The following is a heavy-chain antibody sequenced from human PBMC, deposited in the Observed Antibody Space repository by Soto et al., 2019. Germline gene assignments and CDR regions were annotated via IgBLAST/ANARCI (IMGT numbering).Heavy chain of an antibody. Sequence: PGGSLRLSCAASGFTFSDYYMSWIRQAPGKGLEWVSYISSSSSYTNYADSVKGRFTISRDNAKNSLYLQMNSLRAEDTAVYYCARGRIVGATDAFDIWGQGTMVTVSS. CDR2: ISSSSSYT. V-gene: IGHV3-11*05. J-gene: IGHJ3*02. CDR3: ARGRIVGATDAFDI. CDR1: GFTFSDYY. D-gene: IGHD1-26*01.